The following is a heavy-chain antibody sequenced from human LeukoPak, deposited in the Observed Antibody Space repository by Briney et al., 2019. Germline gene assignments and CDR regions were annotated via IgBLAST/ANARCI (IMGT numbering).Heavy chain of an antibody. J-gene: IGHJ4*02. V-gene: IGHV3-74*01. Sequence: GGSLRPSCAASGFTFSSHWMHWVRQAPGKGLVWVSRINSDGSSTSYADSVKGRFTISRDNAKNTLYLQMNSLRAEDTAVYYCARDRQEYYDFWSGPGYWGQGTLVTVSS. CDR2: INSDGSST. D-gene: IGHD3-3*01. CDR1: GFTFSSHW. CDR3: ARDRQEYYDFWSGPGY.